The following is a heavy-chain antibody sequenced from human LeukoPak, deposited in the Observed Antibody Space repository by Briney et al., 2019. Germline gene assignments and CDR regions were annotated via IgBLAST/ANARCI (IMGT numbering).Heavy chain of an antibody. CDR1: GGSISSGDYY. V-gene: IGHV4-30-4*01. CDR2: IYYSGST. Sequence: SQTLSLTCTVSGGSISSGDYYWGWIRQPPGKGLEWIGYIYYSGSTYYNPSLKSRVTISVDTSKNQFSLKLSSVTAADTAVYYCARAPGGYYYDSSGIRIDYWGQGTLVTVSS. D-gene: IGHD3-22*01. J-gene: IGHJ4*02. CDR3: ARAPGGYYYDSSGIRIDY.